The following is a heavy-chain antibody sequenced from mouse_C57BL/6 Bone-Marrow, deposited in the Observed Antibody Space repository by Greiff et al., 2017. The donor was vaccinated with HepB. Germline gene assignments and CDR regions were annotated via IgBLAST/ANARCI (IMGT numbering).Heavy chain of an antibody. CDR1: GYTFTSYW. Sequence: QVHVKQPGAELVMPGASVKLSCKASGYTFTSYWMHWVKQRPGQGLEWIGEIDPSDSYTNYNQKFKGKSTLTVDKSSSTAYMQLSSLTSEDSAVYYCARYGGVVATNYFDYWGQGTTLTVSS. J-gene: IGHJ2*01. V-gene: IGHV1-69*01. CDR2: IDPSDSYT. D-gene: IGHD1-1*01. CDR3: ARYGGVVATNYFDY.